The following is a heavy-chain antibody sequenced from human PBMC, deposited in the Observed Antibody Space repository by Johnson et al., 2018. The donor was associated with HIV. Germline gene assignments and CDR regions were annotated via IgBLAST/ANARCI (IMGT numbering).Heavy chain of an antibody. CDR2: ISYDGSNK. CDR1: GFTFSSYA. CDR3: ARAAYVHDDILTGPPLEDAFDI. D-gene: IGHD3-9*01. J-gene: IGHJ3*02. V-gene: IGHV3-30*04. Sequence: QMLLVESGGGVVQPGRSLRLSCAASGFTFSSYAMHWVRQAPGKGLEWVAVISYDGSNKYYADSVKGRFTISRDNSKNTLYLQMNSLRAEDTAVYYCARAAYVHDDILTGPPLEDAFDIWGQGTMVTVSS.